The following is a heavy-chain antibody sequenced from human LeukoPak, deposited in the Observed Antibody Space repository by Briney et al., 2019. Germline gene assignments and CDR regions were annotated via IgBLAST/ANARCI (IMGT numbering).Heavy chain of an antibody. D-gene: IGHD3-10*01. CDR1: GGSISSGSYY. J-gene: IGHJ4*02. CDR2: IYTSGRT. Sequence: SETLSLTCTVSGGSISSGSYYWSWIRQPAGKGLEWIGRIYTSGRTNYNPSLKSRVTISVDTSKNRFSLNLNSVTAADTAVYYCARVYYHGTGSNYFDYWGQGTLVTVSS. V-gene: IGHV4-61*02. CDR3: ARVYYHGTGSNYFDY.